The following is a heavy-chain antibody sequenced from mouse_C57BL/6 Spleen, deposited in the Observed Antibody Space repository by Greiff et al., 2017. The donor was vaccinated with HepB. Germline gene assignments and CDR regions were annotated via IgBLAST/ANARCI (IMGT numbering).Heavy chain of an antibody. CDR2: IYPGDGDT. CDR3: ASYYYGHY. J-gene: IGHJ2*01. CDR1: GYAFSSSW. Sequence: QVQLKESGPELVKPGASVKISCKASGYAFSSSWMNWVKQRPGKGLEWIGRIYPGDGDTNYNGKFKGKATLTADKSSSTAYMQLSSLTSEDSAVYFCASYYYGHYWGQGTTLTVSS. V-gene: IGHV1-82*01. D-gene: IGHD1-1*01.